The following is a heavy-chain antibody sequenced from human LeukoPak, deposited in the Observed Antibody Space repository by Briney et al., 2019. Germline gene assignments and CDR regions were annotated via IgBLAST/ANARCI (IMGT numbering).Heavy chain of an antibody. V-gene: IGHV4-61*02. CDR3: ARVYIAGYYFDY. CDR2: VYTSGST. D-gene: IGHD2-15*01. J-gene: IGHJ4*02. Sequence: QVQLQESGPGLVKPSQTLSLTCTVSGGSISSGSYDWSWIRQPAGKGLEWHGCVYTSGSTNYTPSLKSRVTISVDTSKNQFSLKLSSVTAADTAVYYCARVYIAGYYFDYWGQGTLVTVSS. CDR1: GGSISSGSYD.